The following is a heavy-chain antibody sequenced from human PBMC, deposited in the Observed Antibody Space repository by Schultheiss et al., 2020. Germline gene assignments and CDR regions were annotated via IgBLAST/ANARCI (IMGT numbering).Heavy chain of an antibody. D-gene: IGHD1-26*01. Sequence: ASVKVSCKASGYTFTGYYMHWVRQAPGQGLEWMGWISAYNGNTNYAQKLQGRVTMTTDTSTSTAYMELRSLRSDDTAVYYCARARGRGGSYFDYWGQGTLVTVSS. CDR3: ARARGRGGSYFDY. J-gene: IGHJ4*02. CDR2: ISAYNGNT. CDR1: GYTFTGYY. V-gene: IGHV1-18*04.